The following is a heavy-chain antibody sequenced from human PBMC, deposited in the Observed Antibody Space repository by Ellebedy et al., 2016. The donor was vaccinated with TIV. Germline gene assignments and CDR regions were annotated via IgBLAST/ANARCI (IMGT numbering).Heavy chain of an antibody. CDR2: ISAYNGNT. Sequence: ASVKVSXKASSYTFTSYGISWVRQAPGQGLEWMGWISAYNGNTNYAQKLQGRVTMTTDTSTSTAYMELRSLRSDDTAVYYCARDTGGVDTAMALGIYYYYGMDVWGQGTTVTVSS. J-gene: IGHJ6*02. V-gene: IGHV1-18*01. D-gene: IGHD5-18*01. CDR3: ARDTGGVDTAMALGIYYYYGMDV. CDR1: SYTFTSYG.